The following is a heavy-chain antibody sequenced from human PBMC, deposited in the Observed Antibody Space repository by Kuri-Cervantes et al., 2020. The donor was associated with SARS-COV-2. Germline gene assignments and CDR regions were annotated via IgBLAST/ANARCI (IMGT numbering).Heavy chain of an antibody. V-gene: IGHV3-23*01. CDR1: GFTFSSYS. D-gene: IGHD3-3*01. CDR3: AKRSDSADDFWSGYYTGNWFDP. CDR2: ISGSGGST. Sequence: GESLKISCAASGFTFSSYSMNWVRQAPGKGLEWVSAISGSGGSTYYADSVKGRFTISRDNSKNTPYLQMNSLRAEDTAVYYCAKRSDSADDFWSGYYTGNWFDPWGQGTLVTVSS. J-gene: IGHJ5*02.